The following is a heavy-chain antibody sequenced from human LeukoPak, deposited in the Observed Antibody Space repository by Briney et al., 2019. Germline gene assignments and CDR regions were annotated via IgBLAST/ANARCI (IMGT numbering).Heavy chain of an antibody. CDR2: ISSSGSTI. Sequence: GGSLRLSCAASGFTFSDYDMSWIRQSPGKGLEWVSYISSSGSTIYYADSVKGRFTISRDNAKNSLYLQMNSLRAEDTAVYYCARDQGGNSILEFDYWGQGTLVTVSS. V-gene: IGHV3-11*01. J-gene: IGHJ4*02. CDR3: ARDQGGNSILEFDY. CDR1: GFTFSDYD. D-gene: IGHD4-23*01.